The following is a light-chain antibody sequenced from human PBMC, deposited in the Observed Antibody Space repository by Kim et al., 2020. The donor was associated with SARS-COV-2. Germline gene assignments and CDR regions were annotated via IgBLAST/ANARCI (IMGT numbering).Light chain of an antibody. CDR3: QQYYSYPLT. Sequence: AIPITQSPSSLSASTGDRVTITCRASQGISSYLAWYQQKPGKAPKLLIYAASTLQSGVPSRFSGSGSGTDFTLTISCLQSEDFATYYCQQYYSYPLTFGGGTKVDIK. V-gene: IGKV1-8*01. CDR1: QGISSY. CDR2: AAS. J-gene: IGKJ4*01.